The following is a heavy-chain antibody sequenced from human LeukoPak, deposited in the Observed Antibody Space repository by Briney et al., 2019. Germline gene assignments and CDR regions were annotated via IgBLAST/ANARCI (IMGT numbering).Heavy chain of an antibody. CDR1: GGSISSSSYY. D-gene: IGHD6-25*01. CDR2: IYYSGST. CDR3: ARARGTEAIDY. Sequence: SETLSLTCTVSGGSISSSSYYWGWIRQPPGKGLEWIGSIYYSGSTYYNPSLKSRVTISVDTSKNQFSLKLSSMTAADTAVYYCARARGTEAIDYWGHGTQVTVSS. V-gene: IGHV4-39*07. J-gene: IGHJ4*01.